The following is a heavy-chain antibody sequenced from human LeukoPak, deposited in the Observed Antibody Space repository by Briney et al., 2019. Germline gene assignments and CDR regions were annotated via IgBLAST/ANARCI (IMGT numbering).Heavy chain of an antibody. V-gene: IGHV3-7*01. CDR2: IKQDGSEK. D-gene: IGHD6-6*01. J-gene: IGHJ3*01. CDR1: GFTFSSYD. CDR3: ARGGIAARRRNWFDP. Sequence: PGGSLRLSCAASGFTFSSYDMTWVRQAPGKGLEWVANIKQDGSEKYYVDSVKGRFTISRDNAKNSLYLQMNSLRAEDTAVYYCARGGIAARRRNWFDPWGQGTMVTVSS.